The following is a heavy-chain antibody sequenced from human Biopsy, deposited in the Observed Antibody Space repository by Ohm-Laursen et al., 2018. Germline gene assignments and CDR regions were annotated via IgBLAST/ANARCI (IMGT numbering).Heavy chain of an antibody. CDR2: ITASGGST. CDR3: AKQGATILSSFDS. V-gene: IGHV3-23*01. Sequence: GSLRLSCSASGFVVSGTQMNWVRQAPGKGLEWVSGITASGGSTYFADSVKGRFTISRDNSKNRLYLQMNSLRGEDTAVYYCAKQGATILSSFDSWGQGTLVTVSS. J-gene: IGHJ5*01. D-gene: IGHD3-9*01. CDR1: GFVVSGTQ.